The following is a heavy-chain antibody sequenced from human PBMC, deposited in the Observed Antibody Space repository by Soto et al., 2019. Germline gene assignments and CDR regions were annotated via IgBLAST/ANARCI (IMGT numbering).Heavy chain of an antibody. J-gene: IGHJ6*02. V-gene: IGHV3-33*01. CDR3: AREVAASPLDYYYYGMDV. CDR2: IWYDGSNK. CDR1: GFTFSSYG. D-gene: IGHD6-6*01. Sequence: GGSLRLSCAASGFTFSSYGMHWVRQAPGKGLEWVAVIWYDGSNKYYADSVKGRFTISRDNSKNTLYLQMNSLRAEDTAVYYCAREVAASPLDYYYYGMDVWGQGTTVTVYS.